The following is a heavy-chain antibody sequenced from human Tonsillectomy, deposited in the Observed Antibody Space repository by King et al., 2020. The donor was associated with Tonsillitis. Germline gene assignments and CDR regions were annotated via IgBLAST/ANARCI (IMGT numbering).Heavy chain of an antibody. J-gene: IGHJ4*02. V-gene: IGHV3-30-3*01. CDR2: VSYDGTSI. D-gene: IGHD3-22*01. CDR1: GFIFSNYA. Sequence: VQLVEYGGGVVQPGRSLRLSCAASGFIFSNYAMHWVRQAPGKGLEWVAVVSYDGTSIHYADSVKDRLTISRDNSMNTLYLQMNSLRAEDTAVYYCARDPYFYDSSGYEGGYFDSWGQGTLVTVSS. CDR3: ARDPYFYDSSGYEGGYFDS.